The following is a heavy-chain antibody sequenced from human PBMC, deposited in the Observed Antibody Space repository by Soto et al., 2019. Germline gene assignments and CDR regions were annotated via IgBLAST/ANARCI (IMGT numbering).Heavy chain of an antibody. CDR3: ARHGLFA. V-gene: IGHV3-11*01. D-gene: IGHD2-21*01. Sequence: QVQLXXSXXXXXXXXGSXXXXXAXXXXTXSDXXXSWIRQAPGKGLEWVSYISSSGSTIYYADSVKGRFTISRDNAKNSLYLQMNSLRAEDTAVYYCARHGLFAWGQGTLVTVSS. J-gene: IGHJ5*02. CDR2: ISSSGSTI. CDR1: XXTXSDXX.